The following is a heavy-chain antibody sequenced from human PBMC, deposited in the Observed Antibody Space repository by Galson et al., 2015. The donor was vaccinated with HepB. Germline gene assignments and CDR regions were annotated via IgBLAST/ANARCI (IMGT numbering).Heavy chain of an antibody. Sequence: SLRLSCAASGFTFSNYWMTWVRQAPGKGLEWVANINRDGSTKYYVDSVKGRFIISRDNAKKSLYLQMSSLRGEDTAVYYCVRAVAAADSSWSRGALVTVSS. V-gene: IGHV3-7*01. D-gene: IGHD6-13*01. CDR2: INRDGSTK. CDR1: GFTFSNYW. J-gene: IGHJ4*02. CDR3: VRAVAAADSS.